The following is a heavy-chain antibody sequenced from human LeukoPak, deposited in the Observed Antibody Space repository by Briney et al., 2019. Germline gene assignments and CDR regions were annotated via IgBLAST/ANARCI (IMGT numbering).Heavy chain of an antibody. D-gene: IGHD6-13*01. CDR1: GYTFTRYG. CDR2: IRSYKGNT. CDR3: ASVLAVKQQLVYVYP. Sequence: GASVTVSFKSSGYTFTRYGISGVRQAPGQGLEGMGWIRSYKGNTNYAQKLQGRGTMTTATSTNTAYMELRSLRSDDAAVYECASVLAVKQQLVYVYPWGQGTLVTASS. J-gene: IGHJ5*02. V-gene: IGHV1-18*04.